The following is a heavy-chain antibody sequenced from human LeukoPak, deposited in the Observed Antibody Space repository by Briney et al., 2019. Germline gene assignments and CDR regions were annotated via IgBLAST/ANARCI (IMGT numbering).Heavy chain of an antibody. D-gene: IGHD2-8*01. CDR1: GGSISSGGYS. CDR3: VRADYNGGNPGSFDI. CDR2: IYYTGIS. V-gene: IGHV4-39*07. Sequence: SETLSLTCAVSGGSISSGGYSWSWIRQPPGKGLEWIGTIYYTGISYYNPSLESRVTSSLDTSKNQFSLTLNSVTAADTAVYYCVRADYNGGNPGSFDIWGRGTMVTVSS. J-gene: IGHJ3*02.